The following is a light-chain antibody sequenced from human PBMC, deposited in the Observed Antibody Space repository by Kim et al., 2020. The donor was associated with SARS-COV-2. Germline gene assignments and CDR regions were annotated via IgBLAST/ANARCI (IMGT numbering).Light chain of an antibody. J-gene: IGLJ3*02. V-gene: IGLV1-44*01. CDR3: ATWDDSLRGWV. CDR2: INN. Sequence: GQRVTISCSGSSSNIGTNTVNWYQHLPGTAPKVLIYINNQRPSVVPDRFSGSKSGTSASLAISGLQSEDEADYYCATWDDSLRGWVFGGGTQLTVL. CDR1: SSNIGTNT.